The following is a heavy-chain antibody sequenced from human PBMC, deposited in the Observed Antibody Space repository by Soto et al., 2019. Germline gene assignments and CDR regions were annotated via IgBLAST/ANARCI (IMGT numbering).Heavy chain of an antibody. CDR1: GFTFSSYS. D-gene: IGHD3-3*01. J-gene: IGHJ6*02. CDR3: AKSRRDFWSGYRLDV. V-gene: IGHV3-48*02. Sequence: HPGGSLRLSCAASGFTFSSYSMNWVRQAPGKGLEWVSYISSSSSTIYYADSVKGRFTISRDNAKNSLYLQMNSLRDEDTAVYYCAKSRRDFWSGYRLDVWGQGTTVTVSS. CDR2: ISSSSSTI.